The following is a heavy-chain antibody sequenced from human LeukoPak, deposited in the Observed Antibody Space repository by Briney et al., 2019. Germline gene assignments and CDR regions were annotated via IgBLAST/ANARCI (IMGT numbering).Heavy chain of an antibody. CDR2: ISWNSGSI. J-gene: IGHJ4*02. D-gene: IGHD2-15*01. Sequence: GGSLRLSCAASGFTFDDYAMHWVRQAPGKGLEWVSGISWNSGSIGYADSVKGRFTISRDNAKNSLYLQMNSLRAEDTALYYCAKELFPYCSGGSCYSGIDYWGQGTLVTVSS. CDR3: AKELFPYCSGGSCYSGIDY. CDR1: GFTFDDYA. V-gene: IGHV3-9*01.